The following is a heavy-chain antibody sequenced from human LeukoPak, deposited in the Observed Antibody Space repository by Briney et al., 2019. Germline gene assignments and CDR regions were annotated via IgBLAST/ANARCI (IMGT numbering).Heavy chain of an antibody. Sequence: GGSLRLSCAASGFTFSSYAMSWVRQAPGKGLEWVSAISSSGSTIYYADSVKGRFTISRDNAKNSLYLQMNSLRAEDTAVYYCARASPSSTSCYAVWGQGTLVTVSS. CDR3: ARASPSSTSCYAV. D-gene: IGHD2-2*01. J-gene: IGHJ4*02. CDR2: ISSSGSTI. V-gene: IGHV3-48*04. CDR1: GFTFSSYA.